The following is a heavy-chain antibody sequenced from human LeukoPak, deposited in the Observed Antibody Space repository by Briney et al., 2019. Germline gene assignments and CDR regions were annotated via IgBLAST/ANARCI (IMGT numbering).Heavy chain of an antibody. V-gene: IGHV4-4*02. CDR3: ARARELDYGGNYDY. J-gene: IGHJ4*02. CDR2: IYHSGST. D-gene: IGHD4-23*01. Sequence: SGTLSLACAVSGCSINSSNWWSWVRQPTGKGVEWIGEIYHSGSTNYDPSLKSRVTISVDKSKNQFSLKLSSVTAADTAVYYCARARELDYGGNYDYWGQGTLVTVSS. CDR1: GCSINSSNW.